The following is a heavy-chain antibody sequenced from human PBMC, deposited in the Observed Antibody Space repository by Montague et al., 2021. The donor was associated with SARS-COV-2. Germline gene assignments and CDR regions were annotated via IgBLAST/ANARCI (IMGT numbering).Heavy chain of an antibody. CDR3: ARIPVGSKYYFDF. Sequence: SLRLSCAASGSTFTSYWMSWVRQAPGKGLEWVANIKQDGSEKYYVDSVKGRFTIARDNAKNSLYLQMNSLRAEDTAVYYCARIPVGSKYYFDFWGQGTLVTVSS. D-gene: IGHD2-2*01. CDR1: GSTFTSYW. CDR2: IKQDGSEK. V-gene: IGHV3-7*01. J-gene: IGHJ4*02.